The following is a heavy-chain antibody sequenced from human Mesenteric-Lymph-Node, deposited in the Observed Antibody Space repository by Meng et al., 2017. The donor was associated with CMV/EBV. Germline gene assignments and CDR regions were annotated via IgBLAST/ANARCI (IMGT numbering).Heavy chain of an antibody. V-gene: IGHV7-4-1*01. CDR2: INTNTGNP. Sequence: ASVKVSCKASGYTFTSYAMNWVRQAPGQGLEWMGWINTNTGNPTYAQGFTGRFVFSLDTSVSTAYLQICSLKAEDTAVYYCARGTKRITIFGVVHSAYYFGYWGQGTLVTVSS. CDR3: ARGTKRITIFGVVHSAYYFGY. CDR1: GYTFTSYA. J-gene: IGHJ4*02. D-gene: IGHD3-3*01.